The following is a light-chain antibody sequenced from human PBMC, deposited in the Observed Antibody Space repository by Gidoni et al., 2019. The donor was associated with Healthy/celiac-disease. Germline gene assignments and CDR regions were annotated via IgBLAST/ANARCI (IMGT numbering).Light chain of an antibody. CDR3: LQDYNYPRT. CDR1: QGSRND. J-gene: IGKJ2*01. CDR2: AAS. Sequence: ALQMTQSPSSLSASVGDRVTITCRASQGSRNDLGWYQQKPGKAPKLLIYAASSLQSGVPSRFSGSGSGTDFTLTISSLQPEDFATYYCLQDYNYPRTFGQGTKLEIK. V-gene: IGKV1-6*01.